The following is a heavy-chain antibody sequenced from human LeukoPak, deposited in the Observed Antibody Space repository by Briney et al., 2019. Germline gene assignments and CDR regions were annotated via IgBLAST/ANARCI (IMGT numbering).Heavy chain of an antibody. CDR1: GDSISSADYY. V-gene: IGHV4-30-4*08. D-gene: IGHD3-3*01. CDR3: ARRRITIFGVVIGFDP. J-gene: IGHJ5*02. Sequence: PSETLSLTCTVSGDSISSADYYWTWIRQPPGKGLELVGFIYSSGSTKYNPSLKSRVTISAATSKTQFSLKLSSVTAADTAVYYCARRRITIFGVVIGFDPWGQGTLVTVSS. CDR2: IYSSGST.